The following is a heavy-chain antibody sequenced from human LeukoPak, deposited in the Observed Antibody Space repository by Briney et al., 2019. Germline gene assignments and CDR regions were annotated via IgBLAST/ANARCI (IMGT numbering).Heavy chain of an antibody. CDR1: GFTFSSYG. CDR2: IRYDGSNK. Sequence: PGGSLRLSCAASGFTFSSYGMHWVRQAPGKGLDWVAFIRYDGSNKYYADSVKGRFTISRDNSKNTLYLQMNSLRAEDTAVYYCEKFYNYYDSSGGHDAFDIWGQGTMVTVSS. V-gene: IGHV3-30*02. J-gene: IGHJ3*02. D-gene: IGHD3-22*01. CDR3: EKFYNYYDSSGGHDAFDI.